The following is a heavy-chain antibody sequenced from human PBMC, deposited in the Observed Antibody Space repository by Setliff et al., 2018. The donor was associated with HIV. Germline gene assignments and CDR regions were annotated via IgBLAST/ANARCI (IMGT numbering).Heavy chain of an antibody. CDR1: GGSVSTTSYY. D-gene: IGHD6-13*01. CDR2: IYYSGST. Sequence: SETLSLTCIVSGGSVSTTSYYWGWIRQPPGKGLEWIGSIYYSGSTYYNPSLKSRVTISVDTSKNQFSLKLSSVTVADTAVYYCARLTLYSSSWYGTRDYFDYWGQGTLVTVSS. V-gene: IGHV4-39*01. CDR3: ARLTLYSSSWYGTRDYFDY. J-gene: IGHJ4*02.